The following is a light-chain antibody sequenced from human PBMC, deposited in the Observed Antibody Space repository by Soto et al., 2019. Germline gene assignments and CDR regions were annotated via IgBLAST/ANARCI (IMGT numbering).Light chain of an antibody. V-gene: IGKV2-30*01. CDR1: QSLVYSDGISY. J-gene: IGKJ2*01. CDR3: MQGTHWPPYT. Sequence: DVVMTQSPLSLPVTLGQPASISCRSSQSLVYSDGISYLNWFQQRPGQSPRRLIYKVSIRYSGVPDRFSGSGSGTDFTLKISRVEAEYVGGYYCMQGTHWPPYTFGQGTKREI. CDR2: KVS.